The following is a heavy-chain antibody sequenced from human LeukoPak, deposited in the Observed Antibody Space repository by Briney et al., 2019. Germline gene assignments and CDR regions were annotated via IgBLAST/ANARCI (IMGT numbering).Heavy chain of an antibody. Sequence: GGSLRLSCTASGFTFGDYAMSWVRQAPGKGLEWVGFIRSKAYGGTTEYAASVKGRFTISRDDSKSIAYLQMNSLKTEDTAVYYCTRVGSPSVYSYGLYYIDYWGQGTLVTVSS. CDR1: GFTFGDYA. CDR3: TRVGSPSVYSYGLYYIDY. D-gene: IGHD5-18*01. CDR2: IRSKAYGGTT. V-gene: IGHV3-49*04. J-gene: IGHJ4*02.